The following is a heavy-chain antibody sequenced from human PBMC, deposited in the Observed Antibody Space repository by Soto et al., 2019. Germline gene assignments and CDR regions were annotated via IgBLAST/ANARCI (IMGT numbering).Heavy chain of an antibody. CDR2: ISYDGSNK. D-gene: IGHD1-26*01. CDR3: ARDRRSYGDDY. CDR1: GFTFSSYA. J-gene: IGHJ4*02. V-gene: IGHV3-30-3*01. Sequence: SLRLSCAASGFTFSSYAMHWVRQTPGKGLEWVAVISYDGSNKYYADSVKGRFTISRDNSKNTLYLQMNSLRAEDTAVYYCARDRRSYGDDYWGQGTLVTVSS.